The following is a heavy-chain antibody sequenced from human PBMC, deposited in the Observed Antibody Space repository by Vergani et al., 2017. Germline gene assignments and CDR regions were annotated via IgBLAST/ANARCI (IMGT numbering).Heavy chain of an antibody. J-gene: IGHJ4*02. CDR3: ARSTGYSSSWYFDLLDY. D-gene: IGHD6-13*01. Sequence: QVQLVESGGGVVQPGRSLRLSCAASGFTFSSYAMHWVRPAPGKGLEWVAVISYDGSNKYYADSVKGRFTISRDNSKNTLYLQINSLRAEDTAVYYSARSTGYSSSWYFDLLDYWGQGTLVTVSS. CDR1: GFTFSSYA. V-gene: IGHV3-30-3*01. CDR2: ISYDGSNK.